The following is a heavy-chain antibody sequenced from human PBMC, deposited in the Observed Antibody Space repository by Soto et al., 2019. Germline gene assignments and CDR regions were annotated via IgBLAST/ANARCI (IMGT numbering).Heavy chain of an antibody. Sequence: QVQLVQSGAEVKKPGASVKVSCKASGYTFTSYDINWVRQATGQGLEWMGWMNPNSGNTGYAQKFQGKDTMTRNTSQSTAYMELISLRSEDTAVYYCARGNPLLRFWEWLLLGAFNIWGQGTMVTVSS. CDR2: MNPNSGNT. CDR1: GYTFTSYD. J-gene: IGHJ3*02. V-gene: IGHV1-8*01. D-gene: IGHD3-3*01. CDR3: ARGNPLLRFWEWLLLGAFNI.